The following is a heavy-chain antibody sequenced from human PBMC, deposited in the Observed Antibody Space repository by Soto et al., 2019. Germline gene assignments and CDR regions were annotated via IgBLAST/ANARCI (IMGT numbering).Heavy chain of an antibody. CDR2: IYWDDDK. Sequence: SGPTLVNPTQTLTLTCTFSGFSLSTDDVGVGWIRQPPGKALDWLAVIYWDDDKRYSPSLKSRLTITKDTSKKQVLLTMTNMDPVDTATYCCARSKYSISSFDYWGQGALVTVSS. CDR1: GFSLSTDDVG. CDR3: ARSKYSISSFDY. J-gene: IGHJ4*02. V-gene: IGHV2-5*02. D-gene: IGHD6-6*01.